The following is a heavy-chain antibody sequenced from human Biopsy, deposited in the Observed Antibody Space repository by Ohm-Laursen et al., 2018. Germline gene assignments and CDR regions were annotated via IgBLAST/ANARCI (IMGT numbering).Heavy chain of an antibody. D-gene: IGHD2-15*01. CDR1: GFSFSDYH. V-gene: IGHV3-11*01. Sequence: SLRLSCTATGFSFSDYHMRWIRQAPGRGLEWVSYISGGGTIYYGDSMKGRVTISRDNAKNSLYLQMHSLRAEDTAVYYCAGDTPLSPYSMDVWGPGTPVTVSS. J-gene: IGHJ6*02. CDR2: ISGGGTI. CDR3: AGDTPLSPYSMDV.